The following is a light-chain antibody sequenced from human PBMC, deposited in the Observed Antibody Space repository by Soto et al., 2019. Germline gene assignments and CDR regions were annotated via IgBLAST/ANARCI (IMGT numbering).Light chain of an antibody. CDR1: EIIHKY. Sequence: DIQLPQSPSSLSASVGVRVTLTCRASEIIHKYLNLYQQKPGEAPKLLIYAASSLQSGVPSRFSGTESGTDFTLTISGLQPEDFGTYYCQQSYSTPRTFGQGTKVDIK. J-gene: IGKJ1*01. V-gene: IGKV1-39*01. CDR2: AAS. CDR3: QQSYSTPRT.